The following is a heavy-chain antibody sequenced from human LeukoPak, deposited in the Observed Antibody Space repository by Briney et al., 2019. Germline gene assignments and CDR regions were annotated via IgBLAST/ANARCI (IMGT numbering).Heavy chain of an antibody. D-gene: IGHD3-22*01. J-gene: IGHJ6*02. CDR3: ARHSSSGYSPGRYYYYGMDV. Sequence: SETLSLTCTVSGVSISSYYLTWIRQPPGKGLECFWYIYYSVSTNYTPSLKSRVTIPVDTSKNQFSLNLSSVTAADTAVYYCARHSSSGYSPGRYYYYGMDVWGQRTTVTVSS. CDR1: GVSISSYY. V-gene: IGHV4-59*08. CDR2: IYYSVST.